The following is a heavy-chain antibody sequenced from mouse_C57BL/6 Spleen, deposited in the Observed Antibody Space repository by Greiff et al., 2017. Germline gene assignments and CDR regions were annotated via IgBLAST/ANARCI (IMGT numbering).Heavy chain of an antibody. D-gene: IGHD4-1*01. J-gene: IGHJ4*01. Sequence: EVQLQESGGGLVKPGGSLKLSCAASGFTFSSYAMSWVRQTPEKRLEWVATISDGGSYTYYPDNVKGRFTISRDNAKNNLYLQMSHLKSEDTAMYYCARDTQLTGTHYYAMDYWGQGTSVTVSS. V-gene: IGHV5-4*01. CDR2: ISDGGSYT. CDR1: GFTFSSYA. CDR3: ARDTQLTGTHYYAMDY.